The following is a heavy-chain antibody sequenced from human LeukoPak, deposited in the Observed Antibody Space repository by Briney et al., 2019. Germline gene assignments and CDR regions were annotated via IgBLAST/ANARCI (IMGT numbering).Heavy chain of an antibody. D-gene: IGHD6-13*01. CDR1: GGTFSSYA. J-gene: IGHJ4*02. Sequence: ASVKVSCKASGGTFSSYAISWVRQAPGQRLEWMGWINAGNGNTKYSQEFQGRVTITRDTSASTAYMELSSLRSEDMAVYYCARAPPQYSSSSRLYYFDYWGQGTLVTVSS. V-gene: IGHV1-3*03. CDR3: ARAPPQYSSSSRLYYFDY. CDR2: INAGNGNT.